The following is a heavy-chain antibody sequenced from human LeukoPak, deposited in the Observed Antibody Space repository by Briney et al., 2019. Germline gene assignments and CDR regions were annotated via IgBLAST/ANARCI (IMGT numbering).Heavy chain of an antibody. D-gene: IGHD1-26*01. Sequence: SVKVSCKASGGTFSSYAISWVRQAPGQGLEWMGGIIPIFGTANYAQKFQGRVTITADESTSTAYMELSSLRSEDTAVYYCARGRYSGSYGPYYYYMDVWGKGTTVTVSS. CDR2: IIPIFGTA. CDR3: ARGRYSGSYGPYYYYMDV. J-gene: IGHJ6*03. CDR1: GGTFSSYA. V-gene: IGHV1-69*13.